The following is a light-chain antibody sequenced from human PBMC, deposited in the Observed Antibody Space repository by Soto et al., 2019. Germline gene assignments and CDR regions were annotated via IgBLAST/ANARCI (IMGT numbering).Light chain of an antibody. CDR1: SFNIGTNYD. CDR2: GNN. J-gene: IGLJ2*01. V-gene: IGLV1-40*01. CDR3: QSYDTSLSGSV. Sequence: QSVLTQPPSVSGAPGQRVTISCTGSSFNIGTNYDVHWYQQLPGTAPKLLIHGNNNRPSGVPDRFSGSKSGTSASLVITGLQAEDEADYYCQSYDTSLSGSVFGGGTKVTVL.